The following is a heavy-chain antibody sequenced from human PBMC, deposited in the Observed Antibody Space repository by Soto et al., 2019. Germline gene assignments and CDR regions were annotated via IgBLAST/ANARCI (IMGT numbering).Heavy chain of an antibody. CDR1: GFSLSTSGVG. J-gene: IGHJ2*01. CDR3: AHRGSEYESAWGLYFDL. D-gene: IGHD3-10*01. Sequence: QITLKESGPTLVKPTQTLTLTCTFSGFSLSTSGVGVGWIRQPPGKALEWLALIYWDDDKRYSPSLQSRLTITKDTSKNQVVLKMTNMDPVDTATYYCAHRGSEYESAWGLYFDLWGRGTLVTVSS. V-gene: IGHV2-5*02. CDR2: IYWDDDK.